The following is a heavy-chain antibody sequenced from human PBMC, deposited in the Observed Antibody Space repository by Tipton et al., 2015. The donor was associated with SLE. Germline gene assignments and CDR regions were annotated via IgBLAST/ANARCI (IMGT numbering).Heavy chain of an antibody. CDR3: ASLAGHL. Sequence: QLVQSGGGLVQPGGSLRLSCAASDFTVSSNYMSWVRQAPGKGLEWVSVIYGGDTTYYADSVKGRFTISRENSKNTVYLQMNSLRAEDTAVYYCASLAGHLWCQGTLVIVSS. V-gene: IGHV3-53*01. CDR1: DFTVSSNY. CDR2: IYGGDTT. J-gene: IGHJ5*02.